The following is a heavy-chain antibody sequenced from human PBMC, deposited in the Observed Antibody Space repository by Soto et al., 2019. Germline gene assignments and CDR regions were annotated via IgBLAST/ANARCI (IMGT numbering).Heavy chain of an antibody. CDR2: IYYSGST. D-gene: IGHD2-21*02. Sequence: QLQLQESGPGLVKPSETLSLTCTVSGGSISSSSYYWGWIRQPPGKGLEWIGSIYYSGSTYYNPSLKSRVTISVDTSKNQFSLKLRSVTAADTAVYYCARHDCGGDCYSISAFDIWGQGTMVTVSS. CDR1: GGSISSSSYY. V-gene: IGHV4-39*01. J-gene: IGHJ3*02. CDR3: ARHDCGGDCYSISAFDI.